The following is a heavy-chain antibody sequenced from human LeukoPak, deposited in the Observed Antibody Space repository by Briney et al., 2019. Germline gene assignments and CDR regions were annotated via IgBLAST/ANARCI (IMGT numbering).Heavy chain of an antibody. Sequence: SETLSLTCTVSGGSISSSSYYWGWIRQPPGKRLEWIGRIYYSGSTYYNPSLKSRVTISVDTSKNQFSLKLSSVTAADTAVYYCARQPIIDYYYYMDVWGKGTTVTASS. J-gene: IGHJ6*03. CDR3: ARQPIIDYYYYMDV. CDR2: IYYSGST. CDR1: GGSISSSSYY. D-gene: IGHD2-15*01. V-gene: IGHV4-39*01.